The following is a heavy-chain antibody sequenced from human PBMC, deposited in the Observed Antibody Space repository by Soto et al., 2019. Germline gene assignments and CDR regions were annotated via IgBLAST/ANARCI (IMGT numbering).Heavy chain of an antibody. V-gene: IGHV4-34*01. CDR2: INHSGRT. J-gene: IGHJ4*02. CDR1: GGSFSGYY. CDR3: ARGITMKLAVQGDAPDNYYFDS. D-gene: IGHD3-22*01. Sequence: NPSETLSLTCAVYGGSFSGYYWSWIRQPPGKGLEWIGEINHSGRTNENPSLKSRVTISVDTSKNQFSLKLRSVTAADTAVYYCARGITMKLAVQGDAPDNYYFDSWGQGSLVTVSS.